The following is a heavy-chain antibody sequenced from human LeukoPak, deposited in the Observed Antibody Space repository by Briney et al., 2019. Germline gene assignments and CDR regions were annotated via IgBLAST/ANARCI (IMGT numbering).Heavy chain of an antibody. J-gene: IGHJ6*02. CDR1: GFTFSSYG. CDR2: IWYDGSNK. V-gene: IGHV3-33*01. D-gene: IGHD6-13*01. CDR3: ARERAAAGDPSYYYYGMDV. Sequence: GGSLRLSCVASGFTFSSYGMHWVRQAPGKGLEWVAVIWYDGSNKYYADSVKGRFTISRDNSKNTLYLQMNSLRAEDTAVYYCARERAAAGDPSYYYYGMDVWGQGATVTVSS.